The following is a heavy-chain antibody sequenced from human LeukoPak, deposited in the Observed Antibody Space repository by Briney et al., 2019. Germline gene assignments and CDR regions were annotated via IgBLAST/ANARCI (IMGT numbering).Heavy chain of an antibody. CDR2: ISGSGGST. D-gene: IGHD3-22*01. V-gene: IGHV3-23*01. CDR3: AKSYYDSSGYYSPDY. CDR1: GFTFSSYA. Sequence: VGSLRLSCAASGFTFSSYAMSWVRQAPGKGLEWVSAISGSGGSTYYADSVKGRYTISRDNSKNTLYLQMNSLRAEDTAVYYCAKSYYDSSGYYSPDYWGQGTLVTVSS. J-gene: IGHJ4*02.